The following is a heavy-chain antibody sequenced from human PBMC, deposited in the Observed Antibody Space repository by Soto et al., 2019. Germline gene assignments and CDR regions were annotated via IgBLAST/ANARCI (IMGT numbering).Heavy chain of an antibody. D-gene: IGHD6-25*01. CDR2: IGDNSDNA. CDR3: ARDVFGYDY. Sequence: ESGGGLVQPGGSLRLSCTASGFTFSSLAMHWVSQAPGKRLELISTIGDNSDNAYYADSVKGRFTISRDNSQNTLYLHMGSLRTEDMGVYYCARDVFGYDYWGQGTLVIVSS. CDR1: GFTFSSLA. J-gene: IGHJ4*02. V-gene: IGHV3-64*07.